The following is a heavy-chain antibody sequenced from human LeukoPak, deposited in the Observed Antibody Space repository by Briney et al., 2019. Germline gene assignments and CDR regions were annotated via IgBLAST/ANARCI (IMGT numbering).Heavy chain of an antibody. V-gene: IGHV5-10-1*01. J-gene: IGHJ4*02. D-gene: IGHD6-19*01. CDR1: GYTFTNYW. Sequence: GESLRISCKGSGYTFTNYWISWVRQMPGKGLEWMGRIDPSDSYTNYSPSFQGHVAISADKSISTAYLQCSSLKASDTAMYYCARQGLGRNIDYWGQGTLVTVSS. CDR2: IDPSDSYT. CDR3: ARQGLGRNIDY.